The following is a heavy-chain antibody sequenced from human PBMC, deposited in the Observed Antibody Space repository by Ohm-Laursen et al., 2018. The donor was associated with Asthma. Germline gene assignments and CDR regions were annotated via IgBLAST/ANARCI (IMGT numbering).Heavy chain of an antibody. CDR1: GASFTSGTYY. CDR2: IYFTGSA. V-gene: IGHV4-31*11. CDR3: AREATVITRYFDS. D-gene: IGHD4-23*01. J-gene: IGHJ4*02. Sequence: SQTLSLTCAVSGASFTSGTYYWAWIRQLPGKGLEWLGYIYFTGSAYYNPSLKSRLSISVDTSKNQFSLKLRSVTAADTAVYFCAREATVITRYFDSWGQGTLVTVSS.